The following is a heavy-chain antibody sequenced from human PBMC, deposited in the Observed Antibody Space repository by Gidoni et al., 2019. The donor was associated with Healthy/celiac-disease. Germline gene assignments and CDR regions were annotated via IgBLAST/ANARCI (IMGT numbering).Heavy chain of an antibody. CDR3: ARDSSCSGGSCGVDWCDP. CDR2: SSSSSSYI. CDR1: GFTFRSYS. V-gene: IGHV3-21*01. D-gene: IGHD2-15*01. Sequence: EVQLVESGGGLVKPGGSLRLSCAASGFTFRSYSMNWVRQAPGKGLEWVSSSSSSSSYIYYADSVKGRFTISRDNDKNSLYLQMNSLRAEDTAVYYCARDSSCSGGSCGVDWCDPWGQGTLVTVSS. J-gene: IGHJ5*02.